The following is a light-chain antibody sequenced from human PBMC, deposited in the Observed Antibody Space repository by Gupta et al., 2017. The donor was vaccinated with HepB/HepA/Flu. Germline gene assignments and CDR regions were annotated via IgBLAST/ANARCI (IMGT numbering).Light chain of an antibody. V-gene: IGLV3-21*04. CDR3: QVWDSSSDHEV. CDR2: YDS. J-gene: IGLJ1*01. CDR1: NIGSKS. Sequence: SYVLTQPPSVSVAPGKTARITCGGNNIGSKSVHWYQQKPGQAPVLVIYYDSDRPSGIPERLAGYNAGKTANRTISRVEAGDEADDDGQVWDSSSDHEVFGTGTKVTVL.